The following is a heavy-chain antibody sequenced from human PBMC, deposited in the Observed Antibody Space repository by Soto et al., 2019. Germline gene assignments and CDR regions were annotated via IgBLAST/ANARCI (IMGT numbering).Heavy chain of an antibody. V-gene: IGHV5-51*01. J-gene: IGHJ4*01. CDR3: ARLPRDCNKTSCYYADH. CDR1: GYDFNTNW. D-gene: IGHD2-2*01. CDR2: MYPGDSDT. Sequence: ESLTIFCMASGYDFNTNWFGLVRQLPGKGLEWVGIMYPGDSDTRYNPSLQGHVTLSADVTVSTAFLQWRSLKTSDTGMYFCARLPRDCNKTSCYYADHWGHGTQVTVYS.